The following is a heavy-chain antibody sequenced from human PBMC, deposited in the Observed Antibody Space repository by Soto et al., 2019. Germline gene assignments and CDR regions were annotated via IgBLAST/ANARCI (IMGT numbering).Heavy chain of an antibody. V-gene: IGHV3-48*02. Sequence: GGTLRLSCAASGFTFSSYSMNWVRQAPGKGLEWISYISTTSSSIYYADSVKGRFTISRDNAKNSLFLQMNSLRDEDTAVYYCARKGVAFDYWRQGALVTVSS. J-gene: IGHJ4*02. CDR1: GFTFSSYS. CDR2: ISTTSSSI. CDR3: ARKGVAFDY. D-gene: IGHD3-3*01.